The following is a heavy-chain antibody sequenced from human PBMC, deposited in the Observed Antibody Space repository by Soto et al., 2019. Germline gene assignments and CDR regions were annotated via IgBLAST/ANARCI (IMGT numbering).Heavy chain of an antibody. D-gene: IGHD6-13*01. V-gene: IGHV3-23*01. Sequence: EVQLLESGGGLVQPGGSLRLSCAASGFTFSTFAMSWVRQAPGKGLEWVPIISGSGGSEQYADSVKGRFTISRDSSKNTLYLQMDGLRAEDTAVYYCAKDLSSSWHYFDYWGQGTLVTVSS. J-gene: IGHJ4*02. CDR1: GFTFSTFA. CDR3: AKDLSSSWHYFDY. CDR2: ISGSGGSE.